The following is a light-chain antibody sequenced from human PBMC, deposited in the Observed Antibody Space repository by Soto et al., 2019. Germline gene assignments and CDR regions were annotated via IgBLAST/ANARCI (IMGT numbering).Light chain of an antibody. Sequence: QSVLTQPASMSGSPGQSITISCTGTSSDVGGYNLVSWYQQHPGKAPKLMIYHVTNWPSGVSSRFSGSKSGNTASLTISGLQAEDEADYYCSSYTSNITPYVFGTGTKVTVL. V-gene: IGLV2-14*01. CDR3: SSYTSNITPYV. CDR2: HVT. CDR1: SSDVGGYNL. J-gene: IGLJ1*01.